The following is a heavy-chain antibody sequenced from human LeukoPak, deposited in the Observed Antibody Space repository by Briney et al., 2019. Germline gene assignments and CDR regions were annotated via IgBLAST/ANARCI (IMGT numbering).Heavy chain of an antibody. V-gene: IGHV4-38-2*02. D-gene: IGHD3-3*01. J-gene: IGHJ4*02. Sequence: SETLSLTCTVSGYSISSGYYWGWIRQPPGKGLEWIGSIYHSGSTYYDPSLKSRVTISVDTSKNQSSLKLSSVTAADTAVYYCARVHYDFWSGYFYFDYWGQGTLVTVSS. CDR1: GYSISSGYY. CDR3: ARVHYDFWSGYFYFDY. CDR2: IYHSGST.